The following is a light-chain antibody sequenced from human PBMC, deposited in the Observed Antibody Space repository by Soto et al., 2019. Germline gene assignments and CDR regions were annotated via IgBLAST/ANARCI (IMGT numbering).Light chain of an antibody. J-gene: IGKJ4*01. CDR3: MQGTHRPIT. CDR1: QSLSYSDGNIY. V-gene: IGKV2-30*01. Sequence: DVVMTQSPLSLPVTLGQPASISCWSSQSLSYSDGNIYLNWFHQRPGQSPRRLIYKVFNRDSGVPDRFSGSGSGTDFTLKISRVEAEDVGIYYCMQGTHRPITFGGGTNVEIK. CDR2: KVF.